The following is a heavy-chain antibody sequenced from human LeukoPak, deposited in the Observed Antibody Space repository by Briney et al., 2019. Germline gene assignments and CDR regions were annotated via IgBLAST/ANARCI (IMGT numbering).Heavy chain of an antibody. Sequence: PGGSLRLSCAASGFPFSSYGMHWVRQAPGKGLEWVAYIRYDGTDKYYADSVKGRFTISRDNSKNTLSLQMSTLRPDDTAMYFCARDSTVGAAYFDFWGQGALVTVSS. CDR1: GFPFSSYG. D-gene: IGHD2-15*01. V-gene: IGHV3-30*02. CDR2: IRYDGTDK. CDR3: ARDSTVGAAYFDF. J-gene: IGHJ4*02.